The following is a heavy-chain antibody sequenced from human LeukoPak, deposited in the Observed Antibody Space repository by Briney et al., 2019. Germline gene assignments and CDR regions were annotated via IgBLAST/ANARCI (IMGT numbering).Heavy chain of an antibody. CDR2: IYYSGT. Sequence: SQTLSLTCTVSGGSISSGGYYWSWIRQHPGKGLEWIGYIYYSGTYYNPSLKSRVTISVDTSKNQFSLKLSSVTAADTAVYYCALRRDGYNSIDYWGQGTLVTVSS. D-gene: IGHD5-24*01. V-gene: IGHV4-31*03. J-gene: IGHJ4*02. CDR1: GGSISSGGYY. CDR3: ALRRDGYNSIDY.